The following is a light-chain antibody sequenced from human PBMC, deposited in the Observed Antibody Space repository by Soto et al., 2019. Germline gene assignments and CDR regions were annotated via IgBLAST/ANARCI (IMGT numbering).Light chain of an antibody. Sequence: DIQMTQSPSTLSASVGDRVTITCRASQSISNWLAWYQQRPGEAPKLLMYDASTLDNGVPSRFSGSGSGTEFTLTISGLRPDDFATYYCQQYNTYSYTFGQGTKLEIK. CDR3: QQYNTYSYT. CDR2: DAS. J-gene: IGKJ2*01. CDR1: QSISNW. V-gene: IGKV1-5*01.